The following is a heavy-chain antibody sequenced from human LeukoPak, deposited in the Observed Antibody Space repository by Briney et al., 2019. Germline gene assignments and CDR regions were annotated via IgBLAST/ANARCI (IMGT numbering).Heavy chain of an antibody. Sequence: PSETLSLTCTVSGGSISSYYWSWIRQPPGKGLEWIGYIYYSGSTNYNPSLKSRVTISVDTSKNQFSLKLSSVTAADTAVYYCARERFQELANGLFAYWGQGTLVTVSS. D-gene: IGHD6-13*01. CDR3: ARERFQELANGLFAY. CDR1: GGSISSYY. CDR2: IYYSGST. V-gene: IGHV4-59*12. J-gene: IGHJ4*02.